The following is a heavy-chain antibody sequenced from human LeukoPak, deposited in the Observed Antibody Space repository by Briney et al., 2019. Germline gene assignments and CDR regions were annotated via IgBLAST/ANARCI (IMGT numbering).Heavy chain of an antibody. CDR2: IYYSGST. CDR3: VREVKWFDAFDI. Sequence: SETLSLTCTVSGGSISSYYWSWIRQPPGKGLEWIGYIYYSGSTNYNPSLKSRVTISVDTSKNQFSLKLSSVTAADTAVYYCVREVKWFDAFDIWGQGTMVTVSS. J-gene: IGHJ3*02. D-gene: IGHD3-22*01. CDR1: GGSISSYY. V-gene: IGHV4-59*01.